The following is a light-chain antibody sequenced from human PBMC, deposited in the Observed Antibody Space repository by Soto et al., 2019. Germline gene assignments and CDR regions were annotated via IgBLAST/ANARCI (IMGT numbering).Light chain of an antibody. CDR1: QSVSSN. J-gene: IGKJ1*01. CDR3: QQYRT. CDR2: GAS. Sequence: EIVMTQSQASLSVSPGERATLSCRASQSVSSNLAWYQQKPGQAPRLLIYGASIRATGIPARFIGTGSGTDFTLTISRLQSEDFAVYYCQQYRTFGQGTKVEFK. V-gene: IGKV3-15*01.